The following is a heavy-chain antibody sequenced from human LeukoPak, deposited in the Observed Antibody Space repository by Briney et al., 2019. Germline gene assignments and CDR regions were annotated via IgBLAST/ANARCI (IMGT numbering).Heavy chain of an antibody. CDR1: GFTFSSYG. CDR2: ISYDGSNK. V-gene: IGHV3-30*18. J-gene: IGHJ4*02. Sequence: PGGSLRLSCAASGFTFSSYGMHWVRQAPGKGLEWVAVISYDGSNKYYADSVKGRFTISRDNSKNTLYLQMNSLRAEDTAVYYCAKGGYSSGFAFDYWGQGTLVTVSS. CDR3: AKGGYSSGFAFDY. D-gene: IGHD6-19*01.